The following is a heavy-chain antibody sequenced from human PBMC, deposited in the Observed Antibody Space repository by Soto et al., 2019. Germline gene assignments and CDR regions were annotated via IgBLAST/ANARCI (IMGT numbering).Heavy chain of an antibody. CDR1: GGTFSSYA. CDR3: SQITGTIRWGFPYYYGMNV. V-gene: IGHV1-69*12. D-gene: IGHD1-20*01. CDR2: IIPIFGTA. J-gene: IGHJ6*02. Sequence: QVQLVQSGAEVKKPGSSVKVSCKASGGTFSSYAISWVRQAPGQGLEWMGGIIPIFGTANYAQKFQGRVTITADESTSTAYMELSSLRSEDTAVYYCSQITGTIRWGFPYYYGMNVWGQGTTVTVSS.